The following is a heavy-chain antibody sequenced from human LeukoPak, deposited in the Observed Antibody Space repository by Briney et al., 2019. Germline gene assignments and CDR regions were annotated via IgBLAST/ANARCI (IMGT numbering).Heavy chain of an antibody. CDR1: GDSITSRSYY. V-gene: IGHV4-39*07. J-gene: IGHJ6*03. CDR3: ARALWPPSVYYYMDV. CDR2: INHSGST. D-gene: IGHD2-2*01. Sequence: SETLSLTCTVSGDSITSRSYYWGWIRQPPGKGLEWIGEINHSGSTNYNPSLKSRVTISVDTSKNQFSLKLSSVTAADTAVYYCARALWPPSVYYYMDVWGKGTTVTVSS.